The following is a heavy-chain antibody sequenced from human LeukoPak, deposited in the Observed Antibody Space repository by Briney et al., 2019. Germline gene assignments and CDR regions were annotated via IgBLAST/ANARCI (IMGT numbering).Heavy chain of an antibody. J-gene: IGHJ3*02. CDR1: GFTFSSYA. D-gene: IGHD3-22*01. Sequence: GGSLRLSCAASGFTFSSYAMSWVRQAPGKGLEWVSAISGSGGSTYYADSVKGRFTISRDNSKNTLYLQMNSLRAEDTAVYYCAKDQRRYDSSYGALDIWGQGTMVTVSS. CDR2: ISGSGGST. CDR3: AKDQRRYDSSYGALDI. V-gene: IGHV3-23*01.